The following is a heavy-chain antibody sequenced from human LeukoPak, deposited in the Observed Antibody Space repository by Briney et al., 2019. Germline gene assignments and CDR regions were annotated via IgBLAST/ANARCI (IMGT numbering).Heavy chain of an antibody. Sequence: ASVKVSCKASGYTFTSYYMHWVRQAPGQGLEWMGIINPSGGSTSYAQKFQGRVTMTRDTSTSTVYMELNSLRAEDTAVYYCARKTGYSSSWPPQGYYYMDVWGKGTTVTVSS. J-gene: IGHJ6*03. CDR2: INPSGGST. D-gene: IGHD6-13*01. CDR3: ARKTGYSSSWPPQGYYYMDV. CDR1: GYTFTSYY. V-gene: IGHV1-46*01.